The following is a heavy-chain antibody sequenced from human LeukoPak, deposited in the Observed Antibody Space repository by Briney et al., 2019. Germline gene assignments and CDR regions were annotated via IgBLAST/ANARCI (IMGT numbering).Heavy chain of an antibody. V-gene: IGHV3-74*01. CDR1: GFTFSRYS. Sequence: PGGSLRLSCAASGFTFSRYSMHWVRQAPGKGLVWVSHVNSDGSGTDYAASVKGRFTISRDNAKNTLYLQMNSLRVGDTAVYYCVCLGLGGLSLDWGQGTLVTVSS. J-gene: IGHJ4*02. CDR2: VNSDGSGT. CDR3: VCLGLGGLSLD. D-gene: IGHD3-16*01.